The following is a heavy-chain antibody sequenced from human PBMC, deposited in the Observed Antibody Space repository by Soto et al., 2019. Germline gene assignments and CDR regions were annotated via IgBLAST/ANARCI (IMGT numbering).Heavy chain of an antibody. CDR1: GFTFSSHW. J-gene: IGHJ5*02. D-gene: IGHD2-8*01. V-gene: IGHV3-7*01. CDR3: ATSMRHTLNP. CDR2: INQDGSAK. Sequence: EVQVVEAGGGLVQPGGSLRLSCAASGFTFSSHWMTWVRQVPGKGLEWVANINQDGSAKYYVDSVKGRFTISRDNAKNSLCLHMNSRIVEDTALYYCATSMRHTLNPWGQGTLVTVSS.